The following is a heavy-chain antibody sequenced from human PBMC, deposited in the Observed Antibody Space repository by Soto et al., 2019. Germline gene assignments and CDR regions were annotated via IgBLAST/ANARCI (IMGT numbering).Heavy chain of an antibody. CDR2: INQDGSAN. CDR1: GFSFRSSW. Sequence: ESGGGLVQPGGSLRLSCAASGFSFRSSWMSWVRQAPGKGLQWVANINQDGSANYYAASVRGRFTISRDNADNSLYLQMNSLRAEDTALYYCAREDWYYFDYWGQGTLVTVSS. CDR3: AREDWYYFDY. V-gene: IGHV3-7*03. J-gene: IGHJ4*02. D-gene: IGHD3-9*01.